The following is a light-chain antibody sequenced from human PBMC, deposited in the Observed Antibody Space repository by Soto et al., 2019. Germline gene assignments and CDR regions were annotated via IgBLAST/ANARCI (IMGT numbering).Light chain of an antibody. Sequence: QSVLTQPPSVSGAPGQRVTISCTGSSSNIGAGYDVHWYQQHPGTAPKLLIYGNSNRPSGVPDRFSGSKSGTSASLAITGLQAEDDADYYCQSYDSSMSRSVFGGGTKVTVL. CDR3: QSYDSSMSRSV. V-gene: IGLV1-40*01. J-gene: IGLJ3*02. CDR1: SSNIGAGYD. CDR2: GNS.